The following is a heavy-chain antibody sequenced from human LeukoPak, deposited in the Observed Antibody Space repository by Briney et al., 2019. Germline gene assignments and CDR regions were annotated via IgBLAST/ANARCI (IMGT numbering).Heavy chain of an antibody. V-gene: IGHV3-7*01. Sequence: PGGSLRLSCAASGFTFSSYWMSWVRQAPGKGLEWVANIKQDGSEKYYVDSVKGRFTISRDNAKNSLYLQMNSLRAEDTAVYYCARDLLITMVRGTKTTPIGYWGQGTLVTVSS. J-gene: IGHJ4*02. CDR3: ARDLLITMVRGTKTTPIGY. D-gene: IGHD3-10*01. CDR1: GFTFSSYW. CDR2: IKQDGSEK.